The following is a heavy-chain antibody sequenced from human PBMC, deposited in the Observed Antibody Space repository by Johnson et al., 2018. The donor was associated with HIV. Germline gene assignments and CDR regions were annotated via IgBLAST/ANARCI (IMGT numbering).Heavy chain of an antibody. V-gene: IGHV3-30*04. Sequence: QVQLVESGGGAVQPGRSLRLSCAASLFTFRSYAMHWVRQAPGKGLEWVAVISYDGSNKYYADSVKGRFTISRDNSKNTLYLQMNSLRAEDTAVYYCARDSGRYSSSWATFGAFDIWGQGTMVTVSS. CDR2: ISYDGSNK. J-gene: IGHJ3*02. D-gene: IGHD6-13*01. CDR3: ARDSGRYSSSWATFGAFDI. CDR1: LFTFRSYA.